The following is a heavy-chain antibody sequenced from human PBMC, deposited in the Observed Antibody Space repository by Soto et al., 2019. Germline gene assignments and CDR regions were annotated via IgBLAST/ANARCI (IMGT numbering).Heavy chain of an antibody. Sequence: PGESLKISCKGSGYSFTSYWIGWVRQMPGKGLEWMGIIYPGDSDTRYSPSFQGQVTISADKSISTAYLQWSSLKASDTAMYYCATHWRPGSAYYQRSPEYFYYGKAVWGQGTSVTDSS. J-gene: IGHJ6*01. V-gene: IGHV5-51*01. CDR3: ATHWRPGSAYYQRSPEYFYYGKAV. D-gene: IGHD3-22*01. CDR2: IYPGDSDT. CDR1: GYSFTSYW.